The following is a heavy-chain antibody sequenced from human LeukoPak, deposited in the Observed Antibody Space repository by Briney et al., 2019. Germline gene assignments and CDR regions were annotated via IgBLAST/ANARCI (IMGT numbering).Heavy chain of an antibody. Sequence: GASVKVSYKASGGTFSSYAISWVRQAPGQGLEWMGGIIPIFGTANYAQKFQGRVTITADESTSTAYMELSSLRSEDTAVYYCARGLRYYYDSSGDRAADYWGQGTLVTVSS. CDR2: IIPIFGTA. CDR3: ARGLRYYYDSSGDRAADY. J-gene: IGHJ4*02. D-gene: IGHD3-22*01. V-gene: IGHV1-69*13. CDR1: GGTFSSYA.